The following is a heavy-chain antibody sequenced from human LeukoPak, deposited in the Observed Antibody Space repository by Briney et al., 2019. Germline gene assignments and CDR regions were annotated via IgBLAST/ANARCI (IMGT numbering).Heavy chain of an antibody. CDR1: GFTFSSYG. Sequence: GGSLRLSCAASGFTFSSYGMHWVRQAPGKGLEWVAVIWSNGSTKYYADSVKGRYTISRDNSKNTLYLQMNSLRAEDTAVYYCARGQPPSYYDMDVWGQGTTVTVSS. J-gene: IGHJ6*02. D-gene: IGHD6-13*01. CDR3: ARGQPPSYYDMDV. V-gene: IGHV3-33*01. CDR2: IWSNGSTK.